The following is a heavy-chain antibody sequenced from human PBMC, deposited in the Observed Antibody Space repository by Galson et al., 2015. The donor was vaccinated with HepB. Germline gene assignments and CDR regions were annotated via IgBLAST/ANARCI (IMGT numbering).Heavy chain of an antibody. CDR1: GFTFSSYA. D-gene: IGHD4-17*01. CDR3: AREGGAYDYGDYVPLDY. Sequence: SLRLSCAASGFTFSSYAMHWVRQAPGKGLEWVAVISYDGSNKYYADSVKGRFTISRDNSKNTLYLQMNSLRAEDTAVYYCAREGGAYDYGDYVPLDYWGQGTLVTVSS. J-gene: IGHJ4*02. CDR2: ISYDGSNK. V-gene: IGHV3-30*04.